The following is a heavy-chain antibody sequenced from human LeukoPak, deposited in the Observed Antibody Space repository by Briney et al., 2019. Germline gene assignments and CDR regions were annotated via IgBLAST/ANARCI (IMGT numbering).Heavy chain of an antibody. D-gene: IGHD2-15*01. CDR1: GGSISSSSYY. V-gene: IGHV4-39*07. CDR3: ARVVAGGSCCKYWYFDL. J-gene: IGHJ2*01. CDR2: IYHSGST. Sequence: SETLSLTCTVSGGSISSSSYYWGWIRQPPGKGLEWIGYIYHSGSTYYNPSLKSRVTISVDRSKNQFSLKLSSVTAADTAVYYCARVVAGGSCCKYWYFDLWGRGTLVTVSS.